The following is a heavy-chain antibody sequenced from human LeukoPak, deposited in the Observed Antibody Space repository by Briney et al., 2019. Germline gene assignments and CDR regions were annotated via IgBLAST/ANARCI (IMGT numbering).Heavy chain of an antibody. D-gene: IGHD6-19*01. CDR3: ARVQYSSGWGYYGMDV. J-gene: IGHJ6*04. CDR1: GGSVSSGSYY. CDR2: IYYSGST. Sequence: PSETLSLTCTVSGGSVSSGSYYWRWIRQPPGKGLEWIGYIYYSGSTNYNPSLKSRVTISVDTSKNQFSLKLSSVTAADTAVYYCARVQYSSGWGYYGMDVWGKGTTVTVSS. V-gene: IGHV4-61*01.